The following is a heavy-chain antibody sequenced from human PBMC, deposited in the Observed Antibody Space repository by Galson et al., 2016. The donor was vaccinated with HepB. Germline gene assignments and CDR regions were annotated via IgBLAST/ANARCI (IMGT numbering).Heavy chain of an antibody. J-gene: IGHJ4*02. Sequence: SLRLSCAASGFTFSDYAIHWVRQAPGKGLEWVAIISYDGRNSYYADSVTGRFTLSRDNSTNTLYLQMSILKLEDTAVYYCARGYVWSDYSGSSIDSWVQGTLVTVSS. CDR3: ARGYVWSDYSGSSIDS. D-gene: IGHD3-3*01. CDR1: GFTFSDYA. V-gene: IGHV3-30*04. CDR2: ISYDGRNS.